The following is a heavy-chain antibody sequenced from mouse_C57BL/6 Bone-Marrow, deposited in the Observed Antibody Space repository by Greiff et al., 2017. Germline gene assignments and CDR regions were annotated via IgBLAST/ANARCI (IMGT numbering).Heavy chain of an antibody. CDR2: INPNNGGT. CDR1: GYTFTDYN. Sequence: EVQLQQSGPELVKPGASVKIPCKASGYTFTDYNMDWVKQSHGNSLEWIGDINPNNGGTIYNQKFKGQATLTVYKSSSTAYLELRSLTSEDTAVYYCARPWYFDVWGTGTTVTVSA. V-gene: IGHV1-18*01. CDR3: ARPWYFDV. J-gene: IGHJ1*03.